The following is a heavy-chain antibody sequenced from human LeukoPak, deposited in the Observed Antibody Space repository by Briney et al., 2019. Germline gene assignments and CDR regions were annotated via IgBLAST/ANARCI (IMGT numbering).Heavy chain of an antibody. Sequence: SETLSLTCTVSGGSISSSSYYWGWIRQPPGKGLEWTGSIYYSGSTYYNPSLKSRVTISVDTSKNQFSLKLSSVTAADTAVYYCARSKSGWFDPWGQGTLVTVSS. V-gene: IGHV4-39*01. J-gene: IGHJ5*02. D-gene: IGHD3-10*01. CDR1: GGSISSSSYY. CDR3: ARSKSGWFDP. CDR2: IYYSGST.